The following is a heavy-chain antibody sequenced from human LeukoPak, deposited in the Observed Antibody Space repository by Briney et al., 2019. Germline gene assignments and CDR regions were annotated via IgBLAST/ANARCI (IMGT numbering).Heavy chain of an antibody. CDR2: MSGDATST. Sequence: GRSLRLSCAASGFTFSSFAMNCVRHAPGNGLEWVSTMSGDATSTSYADSVKGRFTISRDNSKTTMFLQMNSLRAEDTAVYYCAKRTSGSSWYSSDSWGQGTLVTVSS. D-gene: IGHD6-13*01. V-gene: IGHV3-23*01. CDR3: AKRTSGSSWYSSDS. CDR1: GFTFSSFA. J-gene: IGHJ4*02.